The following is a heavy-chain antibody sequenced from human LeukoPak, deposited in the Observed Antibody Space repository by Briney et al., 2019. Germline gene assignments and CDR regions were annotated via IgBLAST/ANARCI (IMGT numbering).Heavy chain of an antibody. CDR2: INHSGST. D-gene: IGHD2-2*01. Sequence: SETLSLTCAVYGGSFSGYYWSWIRQPPGKGLEWIGEINHSGSTNYNPSLKSRVTISVDTSKNQFSLKLSSVTAADMAVYYCARVYCSSTSCYLEDAFDIWGQGTMVTVSS. CDR1: GGSFSGYY. J-gene: IGHJ3*02. CDR3: ARVYCSSTSCYLEDAFDI. V-gene: IGHV4-34*01.